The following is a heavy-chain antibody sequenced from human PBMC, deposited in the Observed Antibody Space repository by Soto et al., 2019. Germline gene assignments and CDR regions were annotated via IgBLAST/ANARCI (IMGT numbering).Heavy chain of an antibody. V-gene: IGHV1-2*02. CDR2: INPNSGGT. CDR3: VRDPSVAGVVGF. Sequence: ASVKVSCKASGYSFTGYYIHWVRQAPGQGIEWIGWINPNSGGTNYARHFQGRVTWNRDASITTDYVELRGLISDGTAVYYCVRDPSVAGVVGFWGQGTLVTVSS. CDR1: GYSFTGYY. J-gene: IGHJ4*02. D-gene: IGHD6-19*01.